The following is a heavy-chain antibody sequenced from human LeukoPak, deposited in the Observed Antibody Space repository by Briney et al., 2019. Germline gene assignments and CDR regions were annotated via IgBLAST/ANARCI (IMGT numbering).Heavy chain of an antibody. CDR1: GFTFDDYT. J-gene: IGHJ4*02. D-gene: IGHD3-10*01. V-gene: IGHV3-43*01. CDR2: IIWEGGST. CDR3: AKRGVVIRVTLVGFHKEAYYFDS. Sequence: GGSLRLSCAASGFTFDDYTIHGVRQARGKVRDLVSLIIWEGGSTSYADSAKGRFTISRDNPKNTLYLQMNSLRAVDTAVYFCAKRGVVIRVTLVGFHKEAYYFDSWGQGALVTVSS.